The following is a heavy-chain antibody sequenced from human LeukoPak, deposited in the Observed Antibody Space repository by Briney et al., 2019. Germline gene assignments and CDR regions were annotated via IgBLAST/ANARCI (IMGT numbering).Heavy chain of an antibody. J-gene: IGHJ4*02. CDR1: GGSISSYY. V-gene: IGHV4-59*01. Sequence: MPSETLSLTCTVSGGSISSYYWSWIRQPPGKGLEWIGYIYYSGSTNYNPSLKSRVTISVDTSKNQFSLKLISVPAADTAVYYCARDHWLTGHFDFWGQGTLVTVSS. CDR2: IYYSGST. D-gene: IGHD1-1*01. CDR3: ARDHWLTGHFDF.